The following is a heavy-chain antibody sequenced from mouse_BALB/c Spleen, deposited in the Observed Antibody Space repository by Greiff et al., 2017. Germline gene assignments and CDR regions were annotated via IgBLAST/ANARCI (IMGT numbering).Heavy chain of an antibody. Sequence: EVQGVESGGGLVKPGGSLKLSCAASGFTFSDYYMYWVRQTPEKRLEWVATISDGGSYTYYPDSVKGRFTISRDNAKNNLYLQMSSLKSEDTAMYYCARELLGSAMDYWGQGTSVTVSS. CDR1: GFTFSDYY. CDR2: ISDGGSYT. J-gene: IGHJ4*01. CDR3: ARELLGSAMDY. V-gene: IGHV5-4*02. D-gene: IGHD4-1*01.